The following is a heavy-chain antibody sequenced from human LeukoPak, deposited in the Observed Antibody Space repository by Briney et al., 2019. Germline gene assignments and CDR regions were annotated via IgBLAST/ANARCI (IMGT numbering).Heavy chain of an antibody. D-gene: IGHD2-2*01. J-gene: IGHJ3*02. CDR2: ISSSGAAI. V-gene: IGHV3-48*01. Sequence: GGSLRLSCAASGFTFSTYSVNWVRQTPGKGLEWVSYISSSGAAIYYGDSVKGRFTVSRDNAKNTLYLQMNSLRPEDTAVYYCAKSGLGSAKGGAFDIWGQGTMVTVSS. CDR3: AKSGLGSAKGGAFDI. CDR1: GFTFSTYS.